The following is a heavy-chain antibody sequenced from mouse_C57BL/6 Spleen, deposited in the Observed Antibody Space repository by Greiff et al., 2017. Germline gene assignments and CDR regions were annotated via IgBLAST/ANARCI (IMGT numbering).Heavy chain of an antibody. V-gene: IGHV5-4*03. J-gene: IGHJ4*01. CDR3: ARDRTYYGREGKDAMDY. CDR1: GFTFSSYA. Sequence: EVKLVESGGGLVKPGGSLKLSCAASGFTFSSYAMSWVRQTPEKRLEWVATISDGGSYTYYPDNVKGRFTISRDNAKNNLYLQMSHLKSEDTAMYYCARDRTYYGREGKDAMDYWGQGTSVTVSS. CDR2: ISDGGSYT. D-gene: IGHD1-1*01.